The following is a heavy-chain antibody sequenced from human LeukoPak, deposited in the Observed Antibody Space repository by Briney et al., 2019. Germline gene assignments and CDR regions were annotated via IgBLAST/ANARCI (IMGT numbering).Heavy chain of an antibody. V-gene: IGHV4-61*01. J-gene: IGHJ6*02. D-gene: IGHD6-13*01. CDR3: ARGGSSWSTTYYYYYYGMDV. Sequence: SETLSLTCTVSGGSVSSSYCYWNWIRQPPGKGLEWIGYIYYSGSTNYNPSLKSRVTISVDTSKNQFSLKLSSVTAADTAVYYCARGGSSWSTTYYYYYYGMDVWGQGTTVTVSS. CDR1: GGSVSSSYCY. CDR2: IYYSGST.